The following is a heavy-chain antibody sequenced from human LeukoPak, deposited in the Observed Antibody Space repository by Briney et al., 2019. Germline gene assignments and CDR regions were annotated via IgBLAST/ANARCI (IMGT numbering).Heavy chain of an antibody. CDR3: AREVLSRLRFDP. J-gene: IGHJ5*02. V-gene: IGHV1-69*13. Sequence: ASVKVSCKASGYTFTSYYMHWVRQAPGQGLEWMGGIIPIFGTANYAQKFQGRVTITADESTSTAYMELSSLRSEDTAVYYCAREVLSRLRFDPWGQGTLVTVSS. D-gene: IGHD5-12*01. CDR1: GYTFTSYY. CDR2: IIPIFGTA.